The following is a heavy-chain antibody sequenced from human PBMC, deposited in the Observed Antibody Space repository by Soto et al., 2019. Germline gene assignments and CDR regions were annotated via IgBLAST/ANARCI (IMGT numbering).Heavy chain of an antibody. D-gene: IGHD3-22*01. V-gene: IGHV4-31*03. Sequence: QVQLQESGPGLVKPSQTLSLTCTVSGGSISSGGYYWSWIRQHPGKGLEWIGYIYYSGSTYYNPYLRSRVNRSVDTSMNQSSLKLSSVTAAHTAVYSCAKHNYDSSGSEVDVWGQGTTFTVSS. CDR3: AKHNYDSSGSEVDV. CDR2: IYYSGST. J-gene: IGHJ6*02. CDR1: GGSISSGGYY.